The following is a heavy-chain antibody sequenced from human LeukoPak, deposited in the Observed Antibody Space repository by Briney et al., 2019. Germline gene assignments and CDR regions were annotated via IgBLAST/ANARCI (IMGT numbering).Heavy chain of an antibody. D-gene: IGHD5-12*01. CDR3: ASSGYDSRGWLDP. CDR2: IIPIFGTA. CDR1: GGTFSSYA. V-gene: IGHV1-69*05. J-gene: IGHJ5*02. Sequence: SVKVSCKASGGTFSSYAISWVRQAPGQGLEWMGGIIPIFGTANYAQKFQGRVTITTDESTSTAYMELSSLRSEDTAVYYCASSGYDSRGWLDPWGQGTLVTVSS.